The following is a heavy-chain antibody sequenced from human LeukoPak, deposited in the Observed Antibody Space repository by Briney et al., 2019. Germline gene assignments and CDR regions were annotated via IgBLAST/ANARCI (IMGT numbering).Heavy chain of an antibody. D-gene: IGHD1-26*01. J-gene: IGHJ3*02. CDR1: GFTFSSYS. Sequence: GGSLRLSCAASGFTFSSYSMNWVRQAPGKGLEWVSSISSSSSYIYYADSVKGRFTISRDNAKNSLYLQMNSLRAEDTAVYYCARCREVGARCAFDIWGQGTMVTVSS. CDR3: ARCREVGARCAFDI. CDR2: ISSSSSYI. V-gene: IGHV3-21*01.